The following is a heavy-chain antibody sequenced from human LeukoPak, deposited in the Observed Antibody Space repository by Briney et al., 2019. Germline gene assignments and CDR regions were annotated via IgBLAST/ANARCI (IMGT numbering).Heavy chain of an antibody. CDR3: AXXXXXXYYTKYYYYGMDV. CDR2: IYYSGST. D-gene: IGHD3-3*01. J-gene: IGHJ6*02. CDR1: GGSISSGGYY. Sequence: SQTLSLTCTVSGGSISSGGYYWSWIRQHPGKGLEWIGYIYYSGSTYYNPSLKSRVTISVDTSKNQFSLKLSSVTAADTAVYXXAXXXXXXYYTKYYYYGMDVWGQGTTVTVSS. V-gene: IGHV4-31*03.